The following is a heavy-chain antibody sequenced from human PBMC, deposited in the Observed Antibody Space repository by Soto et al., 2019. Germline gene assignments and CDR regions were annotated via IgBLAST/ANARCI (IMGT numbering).Heavy chain of an antibody. J-gene: IGHJ4*02. V-gene: IGHV4-34*01. CDR2: INHLGST. Sequence: SETLSLTCAVYGGSLTTNYWTWIRQSPGKGLEWIGEINHLGSTNYSPSLQNRATILIDTSNDQFSLKWTSVTAADTAVYYCLSARFDSWGRGIMVSVTT. CDR3: LSARFDS. CDR1: GGSLTTNY.